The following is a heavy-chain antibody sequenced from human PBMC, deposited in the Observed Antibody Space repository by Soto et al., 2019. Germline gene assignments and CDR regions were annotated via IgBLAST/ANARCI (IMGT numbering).Heavy chain of an antibody. J-gene: IGHJ4*02. V-gene: IGHV4-59*08. CDR2: IYYSGST. CDR1: GGSISYYY. CDR3: ATMGTPATGLYYFDY. D-gene: IGHD2-15*01. Sequence: SETLSLTCTVSGGSISYYYWSWIRQPPGKELEWIGSIYYSGSTNYNPSLKSRVTISVDTSKNQFSLNLSFVTAADTAVYYCATMGTPATGLYYFDYWGQGTLVTVSS.